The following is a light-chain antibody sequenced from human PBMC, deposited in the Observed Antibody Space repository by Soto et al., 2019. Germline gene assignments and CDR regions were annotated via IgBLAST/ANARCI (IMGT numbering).Light chain of an antibody. Sequence: QSVLTQPPSASGTPGQRVTISCSGSSSNIGSNTVNWYQQLPGTAPKLLIYSNNQRPSGVPDRFSGSKSGTSASLAISGLQSEDEADYYCAVWDDSLNGYVFATWINVTV. CDR3: AVWDDSLNGYV. CDR1: SSNIGSNT. J-gene: IGLJ1*01. CDR2: SNN. V-gene: IGLV1-44*01.